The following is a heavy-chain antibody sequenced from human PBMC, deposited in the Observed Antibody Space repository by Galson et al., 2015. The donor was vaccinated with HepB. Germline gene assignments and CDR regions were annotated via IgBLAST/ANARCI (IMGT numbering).Heavy chain of an antibody. Sequence: SGYTFTSYGISWVRQAPGQGLEWMGWISAYNGNTDYAQKLQGRVTMTTDTSTSTAYMELRSLRSDDTAVYYCARLPEYCSGGSCYGVDGYWFDPWGQGTLVTVSS. J-gene: IGHJ5*02. D-gene: IGHD2-15*01. V-gene: IGHV1-18*04. CDR2: ISAYNGNT. CDR1: GYTFTSYG. CDR3: ARLPEYCSGGSCYGVDGYWFDP.